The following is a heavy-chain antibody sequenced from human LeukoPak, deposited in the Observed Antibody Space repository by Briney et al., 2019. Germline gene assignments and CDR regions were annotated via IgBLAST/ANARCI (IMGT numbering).Heavy chain of an antibody. CDR1: GFTFSSYG. CDR2: IRCDGSNK. J-gene: IGHJ4*02. CDR3: AKESGADWAVAGTGYFDY. Sequence: GGSLRLSCAASGFTFSSYGMHWVRQAPGKGLEWVAFIRCDGSNKYYADSVKGRFTISRGNSKNTLYLQMNSLRAEDTAVYYCAKESGADWAVAGTGYFDYWGQGTLVTVSS. V-gene: IGHV3-30*02. D-gene: IGHD6-19*01.